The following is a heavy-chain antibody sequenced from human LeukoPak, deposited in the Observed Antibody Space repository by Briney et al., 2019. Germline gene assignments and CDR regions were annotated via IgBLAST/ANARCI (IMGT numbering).Heavy chain of an antibody. CDR2: VYSSGAT. D-gene: IGHD3-10*01. V-gene: IGHV4-4*07. CDR3: EREHYGWGSHKAYFDY. CDR1: DASVTTYS. Sequence: SETLSLTCTVSDASVTTYSWSWLRQPAGKGLEWIWRVYSSGATKYNPSLKSRVTISADTSKNQFSLKLPSVTAADTGVYYCEREHYGWGSHKAYFDYWGNGIQVTVSS. J-gene: IGHJ4*01.